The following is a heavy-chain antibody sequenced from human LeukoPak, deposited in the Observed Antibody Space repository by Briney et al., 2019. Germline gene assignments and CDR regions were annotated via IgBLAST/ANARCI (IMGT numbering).Heavy chain of an antibody. Sequence: SETQSLTCTVSGGSISSFYWSWIRQPPGKGLEWIGYIHYSGSTNYNPSLKSRVTISVDTSKNQFSLKLSSVTAADTAVYYCARYSYGYDFDYWGQSTLDTVSS. CDR2: IHYSGST. J-gene: IGHJ4*02. CDR3: ARYSYGYDFDY. CDR1: GGSISSFY. D-gene: IGHD5-18*01. V-gene: IGHV4-59*01.